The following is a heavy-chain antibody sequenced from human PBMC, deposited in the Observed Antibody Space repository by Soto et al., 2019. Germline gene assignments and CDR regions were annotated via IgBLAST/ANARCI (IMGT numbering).Heavy chain of an antibody. CDR1: GGTFSSYA. CDR2: IIPIFGTA. D-gene: IGHD1-26*01. V-gene: IGHV1-69*01. Sequence: QVQLVQSGAEVKKPGSPVKVSCKASGGTFSSYAISWVRQAPGQGLEWMGGIIPIFGTANYAQKFQGRVTITADESTSTAYMELSSLRSEDTAVYYCARDEEPLRELGEFDYWGQGTLVTVSS. J-gene: IGHJ4*02. CDR3: ARDEEPLRELGEFDY.